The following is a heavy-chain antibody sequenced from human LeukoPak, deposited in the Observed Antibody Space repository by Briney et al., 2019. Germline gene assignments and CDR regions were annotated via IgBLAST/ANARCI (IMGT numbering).Heavy chain of an antibody. V-gene: IGHV3-48*03. CDR2: IGSSGSTI. CDR1: GFTFSSYE. J-gene: IGHJ4*02. D-gene: IGHD5-24*01. CDR3: ARAPEMATTYYFDY. Sequence: GGSLRLSCAASGFTFSSYEMNWVRQAPGKGLEWVSYIGSSGSTIYYADSVKGRFTISRDNAKNSLYLQMNSLRAEDTAVYYCARAPEMATTYYFDYWGQGTLVTVSS.